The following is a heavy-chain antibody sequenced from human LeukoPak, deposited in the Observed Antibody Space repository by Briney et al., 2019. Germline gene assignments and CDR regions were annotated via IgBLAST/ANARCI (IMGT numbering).Heavy chain of an antibody. V-gene: IGHV3-23*01. CDR1: GFTFSSYA. J-gene: IGHJ4*02. Sequence: GASLRLPCAASGFTFSSYAMSWVRQAPGKGLGWVSGISGSGGNTYYADSVKGRFTISRDNSKNTLYLQMNSLRAEDTAVYYCAKDLNRGYTYGYAFDYWGQGTLVTVSS. D-gene: IGHD5-18*01. CDR2: ISGSGGNT. CDR3: AKDLNRGYTYGYAFDY.